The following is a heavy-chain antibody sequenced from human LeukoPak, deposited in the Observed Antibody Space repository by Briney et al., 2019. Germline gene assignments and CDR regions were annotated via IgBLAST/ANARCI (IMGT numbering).Heavy chain of an antibody. CDR3: AKIKDIVVVPAPYDY. CDR1: GFTFSSYA. D-gene: IGHD2-2*01. CDR2: ISGSGGST. V-gene: IGHV3-23*01. J-gene: IGHJ4*02. Sequence: GGSLRLSCAASGFTFSSYAMSWVRQAPGKGLECVSAISGSGGSTYYADSVKGRFTISRDNSKNTLYLQMNSLRAEDTAVYYCAKIKDIVVVPAPYDYWGQGTLVTVSS.